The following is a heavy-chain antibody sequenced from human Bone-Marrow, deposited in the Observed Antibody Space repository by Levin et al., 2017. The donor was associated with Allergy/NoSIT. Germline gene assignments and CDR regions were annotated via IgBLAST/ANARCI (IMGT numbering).Heavy chain of an antibody. J-gene: IGHJ6*02. Sequence: ASVKVSCEASGYTFTDYDINWLRQANGQGFEWMGWMNPKSGTTGSAQKFQGRLSLTRNTSISTAYMELSSLTSEDTAVYYCARRDRITNYGVVPNGMDVWGQGTTVAVSS. CDR2: MNPKSGTT. D-gene: IGHD3-3*01. CDR1: GYTFTDYD. CDR3: ARRDRITNYGVVPNGMDV. V-gene: IGHV1-8*01.